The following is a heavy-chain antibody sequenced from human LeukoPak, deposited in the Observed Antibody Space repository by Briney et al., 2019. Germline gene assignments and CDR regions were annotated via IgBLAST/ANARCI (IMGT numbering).Heavy chain of an antibody. CDR3: ARVYSSGSFYLY. V-gene: IGHV1-2*02. D-gene: IGHD3-10*01. CDR1: GYTFTVYY. Sequence: ASVKVSCKASGYTFTVYYLHWVRQAPGQGLEWMGWIKPNSGGTSYSQKFQGRVAVTRDTSISTAYMELGRLRSDDTAVYYCARVYSSGSFYLYWGQGTLVTVSS. J-gene: IGHJ4*02. CDR2: IKPNSGGT.